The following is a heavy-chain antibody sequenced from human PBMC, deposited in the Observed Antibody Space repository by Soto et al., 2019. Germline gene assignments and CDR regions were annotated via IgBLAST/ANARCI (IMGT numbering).Heavy chain of an antibody. CDR1: GLTFSSYA. CDR3: AKAIRPKVDYYGMDV. CDR2: ISGSGGST. J-gene: IGHJ6*02. Sequence: PGGSLRLSCAASGLTFSSYAMSWVRQAPGKGLEWVSAISGSGGSTYYADSVKGRFTISRDNSKNTLYLQMNSLRAEDTAVYYCAKAIRPKVDYYGMDVWGQGTTVTVSS. V-gene: IGHV3-23*01.